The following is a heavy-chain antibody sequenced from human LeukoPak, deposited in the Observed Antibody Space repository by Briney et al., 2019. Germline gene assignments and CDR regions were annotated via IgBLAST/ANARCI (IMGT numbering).Heavy chain of an antibody. D-gene: IGHD2-2*01. J-gene: IGHJ4*02. Sequence: ASVKVSCKASGYTFTDYYMHWMRQAPEQGFEWMGWINPNDGDTNYAQKFQGRVTMTRDTSISTAHMEVSRLRSDDTAVYYCARANFLYCSSSTCLFDYWGQGTLVTVSS. CDR2: INPNDGDT. V-gene: IGHV1-2*02. CDR1: GYTFTDYY. CDR3: ARANFLYCSSSTCLFDY.